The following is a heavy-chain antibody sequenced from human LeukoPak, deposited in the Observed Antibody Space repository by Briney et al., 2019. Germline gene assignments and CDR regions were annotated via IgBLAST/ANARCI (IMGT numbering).Heavy chain of an antibody. CDR3: TRGAGWLIDY. CDR2: IYHSGST. J-gene: IGHJ4*02. V-gene: IGHV4-30-2*01. CDR1: GGSISSGGYY. Sequence: SSETPSLTCTVSGGSISSGGYYWSWIRQPPGKGLEWIGYIYHSGSTYYNPSLKSRVTISVDRSKNQFSLKLSSVTAADTAVYYCTRGAGWLIDYWGQGILVTVSS. D-gene: IGHD3-16*01.